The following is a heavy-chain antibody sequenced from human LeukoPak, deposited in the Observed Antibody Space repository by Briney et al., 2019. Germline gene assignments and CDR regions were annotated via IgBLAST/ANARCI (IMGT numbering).Heavy chain of an antibody. Sequence: GGSLRLSCAASGFTFSSYAMSWVRQAPGKGLEWVSAISGSGGSTYYADSVKGRFTISRDNTKNALYLQMNSLRGEDTAVYCCAKAVPAIAARICWFDPWGQGTLVTVSS. CDR3: AKAVPAIAARICWFDP. J-gene: IGHJ5*02. V-gene: IGHV3-23*01. D-gene: IGHD6-6*01. CDR2: ISGSGGST. CDR1: GFTFSSYA.